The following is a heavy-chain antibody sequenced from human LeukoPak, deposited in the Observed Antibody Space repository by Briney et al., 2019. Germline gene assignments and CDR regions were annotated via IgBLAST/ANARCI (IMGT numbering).Heavy chain of an antibody. CDR1: TFTFGDYA. V-gene: IGHV3-49*03. CDR3: TTTSRHGGSRPYSFDY. CDR2: IRSRAYTGTT. D-gene: IGHD2-15*01. J-gene: IGHJ4*02. Sequence: PGGSLRLSCTASTFTFGDYAMSWFRQAPGKGLEWVGFIRSRAYTGTTEYAASVKGRFTISRDDSKSIAYLQMNSLKTEDTAVYYCTTTSRHGGSRPYSFDYWGQGTLVTVSS.